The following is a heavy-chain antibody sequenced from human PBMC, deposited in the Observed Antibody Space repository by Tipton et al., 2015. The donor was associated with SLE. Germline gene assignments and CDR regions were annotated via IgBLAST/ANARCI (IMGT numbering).Heavy chain of an antibody. CDR1: GGSISGFY. D-gene: IGHD6-19*01. CDR3: ARDKYGSGWWTPVAFDI. CDR2: IYYSGST. Sequence: LRLSCTVSGGSISGFYWSWIRQPPGKGLEWIGYIYYSGSTNYNPSLKSRVTISVDRSKNQLSLKLSSVTAADTAVYYCARDKYGSGWWTPVAFDIWCQGTMVTVSS. J-gene: IGHJ3*02. V-gene: IGHV4-59*01.